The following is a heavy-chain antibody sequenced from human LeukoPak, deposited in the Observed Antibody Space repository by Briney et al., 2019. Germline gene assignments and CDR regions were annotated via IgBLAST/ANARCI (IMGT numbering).Heavy chain of an antibody. CDR2: ISWNSGSI. J-gene: IGHJ6*02. D-gene: IGHD4-23*01. V-gene: IGHV3-9*01. CDR1: GFTFDDYA. Sequence: GRSLRLSCAASGFTFDDYAMHWVRQAPGKGLEGVSGISWNSGSIGYADSVKGRFTISRDNAKNSLYLQMNSLRAEDTALYYCAKDRVRWALYGMDVWGQGTTVTVSS. CDR3: AKDRVRWALYGMDV.